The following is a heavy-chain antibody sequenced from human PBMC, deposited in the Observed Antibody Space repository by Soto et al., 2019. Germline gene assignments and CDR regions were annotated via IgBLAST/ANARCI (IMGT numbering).Heavy chain of an antibody. CDR2: IYCSGST. D-gene: IGHD3-10*01. Sequence: SETLSLTCTVSGGSVSSGDYFWSWLRQSPGKRLEWIAYIYCSGSTNYNPSLKSRATISVDTSKSQVSLTLTSMTAADAALYYCARSPNYYYYGFDVWGQGTAVTVSS. CDR1: GGSVSSGDYF. CDR3: ARSPNYYYYGFDV. V-gene: IGHV4-61*08. J-gene: IGHJ6*02.